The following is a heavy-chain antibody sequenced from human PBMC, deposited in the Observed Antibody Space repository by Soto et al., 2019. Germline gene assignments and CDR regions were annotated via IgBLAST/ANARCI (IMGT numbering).Heavy chain of an antibody. CDR2: IYYSGST. CDR3: ARNFYDILTGYFQRPYYYYMDV. Sequence: SETLSLTCTVSGGSISSSSYYWGWIRQPPGKGLEWIGSIYYSGSTYYNPSLKSRVTISVDTSKNQFSLKLSSVTAADTAVYYCARNFYDILTGYFQRPYYYYMDVRGKGTTVTVSS. J-gene: IGHJ6*03. V-gene: IGHV4-39*01. CDR1: GGSISSSSYY. D-gene: IGHD3-9*01.